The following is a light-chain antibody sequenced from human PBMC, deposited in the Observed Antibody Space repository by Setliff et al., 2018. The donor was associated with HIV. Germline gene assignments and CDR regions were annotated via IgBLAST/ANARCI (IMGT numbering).Light chain of an antibody. J-gene: IGLJ3*02. V-gene: IGLV2-14*03. CDR1: SSDVGGYNY. CDR3: SSYTSSSTLWV. CDR2: DVS. Sequence: QSALTQPPSASGSPGQSVTISCTGTSSDVGGYNYVSWYQQHPDKAPKLMIYDVSNRPSGVSNRFSGSKSGNTASLTISGLQAEDEADYYCSSYTSSSTLWVFGGGTKVTVL.